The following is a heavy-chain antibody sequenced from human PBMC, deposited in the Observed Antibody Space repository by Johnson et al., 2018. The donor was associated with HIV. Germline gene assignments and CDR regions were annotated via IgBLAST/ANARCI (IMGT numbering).Heavy chain of an antibody. CDR2: ISPSGDNT. CDR1: GFTFNSDA. J-gene: IGHJ3*02. D-gene: IGHD1-1*01. V-gene: IGHV3-23*04. CDR3: SRQPWDGSDI. Sequence: VQLVESGGGLVKPGGSLRLSCAASGFTFNSDAMSWVRQAPGKGLEWVSSISPSGDNTYYADSVKGRFTISRDNSKNTLYLQMNSLRVEDTAVYYCSRQPWDGSDILGQGTAVTVSS.